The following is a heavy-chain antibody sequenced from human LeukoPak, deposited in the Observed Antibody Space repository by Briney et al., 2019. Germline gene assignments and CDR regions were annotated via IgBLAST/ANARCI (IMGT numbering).Heavy chain of an antibody. D-gene: IGHD6-19*01. CDR1: GFTFSSYA. CDR2: ISYDGSNK. J-gene: IGHJ4*02. CDR3: AKRNRRTIAVDYFDY. Sequence: GGSLRLSCAASGFTFSSYAMHWVRQAPGKGLEWVAVISYDGSNKKYADSVKGRFTISRDNSKNTLYLQMNSLRAEDTAVYYCAKRNRRTIAVDYFDYWGQGTLVTVSS. V-gene: IGHV3-30*04.